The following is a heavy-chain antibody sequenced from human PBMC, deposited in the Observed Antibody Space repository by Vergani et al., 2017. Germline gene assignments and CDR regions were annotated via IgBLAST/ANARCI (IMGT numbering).Heavy chain of an antibody. CDR2: IDLADDK. D-gene: IGHD4-17*01. J-gene: IGHJ4*02. Sequence: QVTLRESGPALVKPTQTLTLTCTFSGFSLSTSGMCVSWIRQPPGKALEWLALIDLADDKYYNTSLKTSLTISKDTSKNQVVLTMTNMDPVDTATYFCAQRMTTVSPFDYWGQGTLVTVSA. CDR3: AQRMTTVSPFDY. CDR1: GFSLSTSGMC. V-gene: IGHV2-70*01.